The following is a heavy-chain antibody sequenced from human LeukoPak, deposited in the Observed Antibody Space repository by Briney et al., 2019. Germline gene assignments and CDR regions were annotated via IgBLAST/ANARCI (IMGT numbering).Heavy chain of an antibody. CDR3: TRDDDIGYCSSTSCSHAEYFQH. CDR1: GFTFGDYA. D-gene: IGHD2-2*01. Sequence: GTFLRISCTAPGFTFGDYAMSCVRQAPGKGLKWVGFIRSKDYGGTTEYAASVKGRFTISRDDSKSIAYLQMNSLKTEDTAVYYCTRDDDIGYCSSTSCSHAEYFQHWGQGTLVTVSS. V-gene: IGHV3-49*04. CDR2: IRSKDYGGTT. J-gene: IGHJ1*01.